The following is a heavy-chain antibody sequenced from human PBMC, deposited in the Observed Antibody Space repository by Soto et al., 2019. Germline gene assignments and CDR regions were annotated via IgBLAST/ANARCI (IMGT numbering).Heavy chain of an antibody. CDR2: IYYSGST. CDR3: ARGKLGYCIVGTGSNWFTP. D-gene: IGHD2-15*01. V-gene: IGHV4-31*03. CDR1: GGSISSGGYY. J-gene: IGHJ5*02. Sequence: QVQLQESGPGLVKPSQTLSLTCTVSGGSISSGGYYWSWIRQHPGKGLEWIGYIYYSGSTYYNPSLKGRFTISVDPPKTQFSLRLSSGTAANPAVYYCARGKLGYCIVGTGSNWFTPWGREPSSPSPQ.